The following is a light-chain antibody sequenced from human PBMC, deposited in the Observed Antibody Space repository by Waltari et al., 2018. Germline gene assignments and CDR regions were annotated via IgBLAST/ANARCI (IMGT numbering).Light chain of an antibody. CDR3: QQYNDYSRGT. J-gene: IGKJ1*01. CDR1: QSISSY. CDR2: AAS. Sequence: DIQMTQSPSSLSASVGDRVTITCRASQSISSYLNWYQQKPGKAPKLLIYAASSLQSGVPSRFSGSGSGTDFTLTISSLQPEDFATYYCQQYNDYSRGTFGQVTKVEIK. V-gene: IGKV1-39*01.